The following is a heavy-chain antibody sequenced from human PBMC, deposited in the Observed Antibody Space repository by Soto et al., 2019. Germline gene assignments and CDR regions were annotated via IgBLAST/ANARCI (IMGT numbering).Heavy chain of an antibody. Sequence: PSETLSLTCTVSGDSISSYYWSWIRQPPGKGLEWIGYIYYSGSTNYNPSLKSRVTISVDTSENQFSLKLSSVTAADTAVYYCARKTTVTWAFDIWGQGTMVTVSS. CDR2: IYYSGST. V-gene: IGHV4-59*01. CDR3: ARKTTVTWAFDI. CDR1: GDSISSYY. J-gene: IGHJ3*02. D-gene: IGHD4-17*01.